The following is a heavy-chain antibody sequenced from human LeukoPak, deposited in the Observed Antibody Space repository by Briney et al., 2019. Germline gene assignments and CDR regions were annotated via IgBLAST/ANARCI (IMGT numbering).Heavy chain of an antibody. Sequence: GGSLRLSCAASGFTFTSYSMNWVRQAPGKGLEWVSYISSSSSTIYYADSVKGRFTISRDNAKNSLYLQMNSLRAEDTAVYYCAKDQCGGSCASDYWGQGTLVTVSS. J-gene: IGHJ4*02. CDR2: ISSSSSTI. V-gene: IGHV3-48*04. CDR1: GFTFTSYS. D-gene: IGHD2-15*01. CDR3: AKDQCGGSCASDY.